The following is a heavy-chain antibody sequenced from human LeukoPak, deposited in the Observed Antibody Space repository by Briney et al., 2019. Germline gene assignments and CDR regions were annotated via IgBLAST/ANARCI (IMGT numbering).Heavy chain of an antibody. CDR2: INPNSGGT. Sequence: ASVKVSCKASGYTLTGHYMHWVRQAPGQGLEWMGWINPNSGGTNYAQNFQGRVTMTRDTSISTAYMELSRLRSDDTAVYYCARVYGGNDFDYWGQGTLVTVSS. J-gene: IGHJ4*02. D-gene: IGHD4-23*01. CDR3: ARVYGGNDFDY. CDR1: GYTLTGHY. V-gene: IGHV1-2*02.